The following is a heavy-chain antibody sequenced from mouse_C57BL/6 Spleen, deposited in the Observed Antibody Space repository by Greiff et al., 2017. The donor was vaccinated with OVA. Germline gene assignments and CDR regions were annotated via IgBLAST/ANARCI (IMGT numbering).Heavy chain of an antibody. V-gene: IGHV5-17*01. CDR1: GFTFSDYG. CDR3: ARPGVTTVVDWYFDV. Sequence: EVQLVESGGGLVKPGGSLKLSCAASGFTFSDYGMHWVRQAPEKGLEWVAYLSSGSSTIYYADTVKGRFTISRDNAKNTLFLQMTSLRSGDTAMYYCARPGVTTVVDWYFDVWGIGTTVTVSS. CDR2: LSSGSSTI. J-gene: IGHJ1*03. D-gene: IGHD1-1*01.